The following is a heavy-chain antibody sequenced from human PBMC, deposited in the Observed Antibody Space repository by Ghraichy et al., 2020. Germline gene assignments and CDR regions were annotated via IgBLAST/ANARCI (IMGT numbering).Heavy chain of an antibody. J-gene: IGHJ3*02. D-gene: IGHD7-27*01. CDR3: ARVLWAPSNAFDI. V-gene: IGHV4-30-4*01. CDR2: IYYSGST. Sequence: SETLSLTCTVSGGSISSGDYYWSWIRQPPGKGLEWIGYIYYSGSTYYNPSLKSRVTISVDTSKNQFSLKLSSVTAADTAVYYCARVLWAPSNAFDIWGQGTMVSVSS. CDR1: GGSISSGDYY.